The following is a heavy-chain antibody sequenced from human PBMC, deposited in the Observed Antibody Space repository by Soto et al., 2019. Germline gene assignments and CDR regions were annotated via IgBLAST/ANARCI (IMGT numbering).Heavy chain of an antibody. J-gene: IGHJ4*02. V-gene: IGHV1-69*06. CDR3: ARGQFLGYCSGVSCAYRSYFDY. Sequence: SVKVSCKASGGTFSSYAISWVRQAPGQGLEWMGGIIPIFGTANYAQKFQGRVTITGDTSTTTVYMELSSLRSDDTAVYYCARGQFLGYCSGVSCAYRSYFDYWGQGTKVTV. D-gene: IGHD2-15*01. CDR2: IIPIFGTA. CDR1: GGTFSSYA.